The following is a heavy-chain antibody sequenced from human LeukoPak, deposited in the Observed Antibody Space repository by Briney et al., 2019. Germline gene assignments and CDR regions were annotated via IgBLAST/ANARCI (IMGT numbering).Heavy chain of an antibody. CDR1: GYTFTGYY. V-gene: IGHV1-2*02. D-gene: IGHD3-16*02. Sequence: APVKVSCKASGYTFTGYYMHWVRQAPGQGLEWMGWINPNSGGTNYAQKFQGRVTMTRDTSISTAYMELSRLRSDDTAVYYCARGVGHYDYVWGSYRLGSYFDYWGQGTLVTVSS. CDR3: ARGVGHYDYVWGSYRLGSYFDY. J-gene: IGHJ4*02. CDR2: INPNSGGT.